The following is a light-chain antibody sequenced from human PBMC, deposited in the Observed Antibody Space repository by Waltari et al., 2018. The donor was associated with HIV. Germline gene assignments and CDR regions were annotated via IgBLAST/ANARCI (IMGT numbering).Light chain of an antibody. CDR3: QVWDRSSDQLI. J-gene: IGLJ2*01. Sequence: YALTQPPSVSVPPGQTAMTTCGVNNIERKSVQWYQEKPGQAPVLVIYFDLDRPSGMPERFSGSVSGNTATLTISRVDAGDEADYYCQVWDRSSDQLIFGGGTKLTVL. V-gene: IGLV3-21*04. CDR1: NIERKS. CDR2: FDL.